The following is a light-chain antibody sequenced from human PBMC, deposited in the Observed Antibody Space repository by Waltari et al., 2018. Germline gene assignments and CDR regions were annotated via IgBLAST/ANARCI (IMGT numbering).Light chain of an antibody. V-gene: IGLV1-47*01. CDR1: SSNIGSNF. J-gene: IGLJ2*01. CDR3: AAWDDSLEEV. Sequence: QSVLTQPPSASGAPGQRVTISCSGSSSNIGSNFVYWYQQLPGTAPKLLIYRNKQRPSGVPDRFSGSKSGTSASLAISGLRSDDEAHYYCAAWDDSLEEVFGGGTKLTVL. CDR2: RNK.